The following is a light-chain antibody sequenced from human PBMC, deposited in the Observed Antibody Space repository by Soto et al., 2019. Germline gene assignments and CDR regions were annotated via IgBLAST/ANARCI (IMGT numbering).Light chain of an antibody. J-gene: IGKJ5*01. V-gene: IGKV1-5*03. CDR2: KAS. CDR1: QSISSW. CDR3: QQLNAYPLT. Sequence: IQMNLSPSTLSATVGDRVTITCRASQSISSWLAWYQQKPGKAPKLLIYKASSLESGVPSRFSGSGSGTEFTLTISSLQPDDFATYYCQQLNAYPLTFGQGTRLEI.